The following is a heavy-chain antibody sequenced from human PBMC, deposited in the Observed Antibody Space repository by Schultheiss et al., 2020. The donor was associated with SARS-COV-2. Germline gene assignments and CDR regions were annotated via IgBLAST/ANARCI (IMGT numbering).Heavy chain of an antibody. J-gene: IGHJ6*02. CDR1: GFTFSSYP. CDR3: ARDRLLPKGYYYYGMDV. Sequence: GGSLRLSCAASGFTFSSYPMHWVRQAPGKGLEWVAVISYDGSNKYYADSVKGRFTISRDNSKNTLYLQMNSLRAEDTAVYYCARDRLLPKGYYYYGMDVWGQGTTVTVSS. V-gene: IGHV3-30*14. CDR2: ISYDGSNK. D-gene: IGHD2-15*01.